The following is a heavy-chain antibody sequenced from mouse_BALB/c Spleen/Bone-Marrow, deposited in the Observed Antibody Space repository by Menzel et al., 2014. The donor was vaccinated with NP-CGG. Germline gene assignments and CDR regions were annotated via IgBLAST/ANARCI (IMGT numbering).Heavy chain of an antibody. CDR3: ARGEYDGRGFAY. D-gene: IGHD2-14*01. Sequence: DVKLQESGPGLVKPSQSLSLTCSVTGYSITCGYYCKWIRQVPVNKLACMGYISYDGNNNYHPSFKNRISITLDSSKSQFFLNLNSVTTEDTATYYCARGEYDGRGFAYWGQETLNTVSA. J-gene: IGHJ3*01. CDR1: GYSITCGYY. V-gene: IGHV3-6*02. CDR2: ISYDGNN.